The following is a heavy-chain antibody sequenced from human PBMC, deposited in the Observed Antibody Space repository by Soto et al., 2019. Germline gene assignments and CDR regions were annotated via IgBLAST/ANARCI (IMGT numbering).Heavy chain of an antibody. V-gene: IGHV4-34*01. CDR2: INHSEST. CDR3: ARTRSLVRGGGIDP. D-gene: IGHD3-10*01. Sequence: QVQLQQWGAGLLKPSETLSLTCAVYGGSFSGYYWSWIRQPPGKGLEWIGEINHSESTNYNPSLKSRVTISVDTSKNQFSLKLSSVTAADTAVYYCARTRSLVRGGGIDPWGQGTLVTVSS. CDR1: GGSFSGYY. J-gene: IGHJ5*02.